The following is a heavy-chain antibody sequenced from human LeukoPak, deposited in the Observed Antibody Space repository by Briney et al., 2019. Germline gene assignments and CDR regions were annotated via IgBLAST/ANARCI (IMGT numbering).Heavy chain of an antibody. D-gene: IGHD2-2*01. CDR3: ARDFSLSSWQLDY. CDR2: INPNSGGT. Sequence: ASVKVSCKASGYTFTGYYMHWVRQAPGQGLEWMGWINPNSGGTNYAQKFQGRVTMTRDTSISTAYMELSSLRSEDTAVYYCARDFSLSSWQLDYWGQGTLVTVSS. V-gene: IGHV1-2*02. J-gene: IGHJ4*02. CDR1: GYTFTGYY.